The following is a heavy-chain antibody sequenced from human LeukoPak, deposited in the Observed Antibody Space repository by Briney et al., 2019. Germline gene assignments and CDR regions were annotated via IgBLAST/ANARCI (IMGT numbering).Heavy chain of an antibody. Sequence: GGSLRLSCVASGFTFSSYWMSWVRQAPGKGLEWVSVIYSGGSTYYSDSVKGRFTISRDNSKNTLYLQMNSLRAEDTAVYYCARGPYYYDSSGPDWFDPWGQGTLVTVSS. CDR1: GFTFSSYW. V-gene: IGHV3-53*01. CDR2: IYSGGST. CDR3: ARGPYYYDSSGPDWFDP. J-gene: IGHJ5*02. D-gene: IGHD3-22*01.